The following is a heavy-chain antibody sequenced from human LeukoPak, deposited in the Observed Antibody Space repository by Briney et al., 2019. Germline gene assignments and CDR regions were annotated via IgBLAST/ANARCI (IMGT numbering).Heavy chain of an antibody. D-gene: IGHD2-15*01. CDR1: GGSISYYY. Sequence: PSETLSLTCTVSGGSISYYYWSWIRKSQGKGLEWIGYIYYNGSTNYNPSLKSRVTMSVDMSKNQFSLKLSSVTAADTAIYYCARKGGHFDYWGQGTLVTVSS. J-gene: IGHJ4*02. V-gene: IGHV4-59*01. CDR3: ARKGGHFDY. CDR2: IYYNGST.